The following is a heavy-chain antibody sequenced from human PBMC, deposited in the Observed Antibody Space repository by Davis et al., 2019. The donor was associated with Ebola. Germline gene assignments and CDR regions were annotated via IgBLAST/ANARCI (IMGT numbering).Heavy chain of an antibody. CDR2: YVTSADT. J-gene: IGHJ3*01. D-gene: IGHD2/OR15-2a*01. V-gene: IGHV3-23*01. CDR1: GFIFSTYV. CDR3: AKDNRNIWSEV. Sequence: PGGSLRLSCSASGFIFSTYVMSWVSQAPGKGLEWVSSYVTSADTYYADSVKGRFTISRDNSKNTLYLQMNGLRVEDTAIYYCAKDNRNIWSEVWGQGTMVTVSS.